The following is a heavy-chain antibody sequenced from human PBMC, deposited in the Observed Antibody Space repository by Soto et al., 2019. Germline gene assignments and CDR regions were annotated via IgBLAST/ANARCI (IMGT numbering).Heavy chain of an antibody. CDR3: GSLGRGSGSYPSHYYYGMDV. D-gene: IGHD1-26*01. Sequence: QVQLVQSGAEVKKPGSSVKVSCKASGGTFSSYAISWVRQAPGQGLEWMGGIIHIFGTANYAQKFQGRVTITGDKSTSTAYMELSSGSAEDTAVYYCGSLGRGSGSYPSHYYYGMDVWGQGTTVTVSS. CDR1: GGTFSSYA. V-gene: IGHV1-69*06. CDR2: IIHIFGTA. J-gene: IGHJ6*02.